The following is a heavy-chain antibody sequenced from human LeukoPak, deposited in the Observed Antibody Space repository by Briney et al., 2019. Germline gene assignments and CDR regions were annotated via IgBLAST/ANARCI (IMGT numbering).Heavy chain of an antibody. CDR2: INHSGST. CDR3: ARGGDYVWGSYRPYYFDY. V-gene: IGHV4-34*01. CDR1: GGSFSGYY. J-gene: IGHJ4*02. Sequence: PSETLSLTCAVYGGSFSGYYWSWIRQPPGKGLEWIGEINHSGSTNYNPSLKSRVTISVGTSKNQFSLKLSSVTAADTAVYYCARGGDYVWGSYRPYYFDYWGQGTLVTVSS. D-gene: IGHD3-16*02.